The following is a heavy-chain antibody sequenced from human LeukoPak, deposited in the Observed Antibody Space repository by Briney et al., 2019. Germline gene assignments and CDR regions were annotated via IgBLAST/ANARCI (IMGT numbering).Heavy chain of an antibody. CDR2: ISYDGSNK. CDR3: ATEVVVAATGGYYFDY. D-gene: IGHD2-15*01. CDR1: GFTFSSYA. Sequence: PGRSLRLSCAASGFTFSSYAMHWVRQAPGKGLEWVAVISYDGSNKYYADSVKGRFTISRDNFKNTLYLQMNSLRAEDTAVYYCATEVVVAATGGYYFDYWGQGTLVTVSS. J-gene: IGHJ4*02. V-gene: IGHV3-30-3*01.